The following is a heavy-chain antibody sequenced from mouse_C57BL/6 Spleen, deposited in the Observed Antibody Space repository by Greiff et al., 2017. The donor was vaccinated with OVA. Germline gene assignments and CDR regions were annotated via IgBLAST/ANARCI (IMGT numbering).Heavy chain of an antibody. CDR3: AGHCYDYDKAYYFDD. CDR1: GFTFSSYG. CDR2: ISSGGSYT. Sequence: DVQLQESGGDLVKPGGSLKLSCAASGFTFSSYGMSWVRQTPDKRLEWVATISSGGSYTYYPDSVKGRFTISRDNAKNTLYLQMSSLKSEDTAMYYCAGHCYDYDKAYYFDDWGQGTTLTVSS. V-gene: IGHV5-6*01. J-gene: IGHJ2*01. D-gene: IGHD2-4*01.